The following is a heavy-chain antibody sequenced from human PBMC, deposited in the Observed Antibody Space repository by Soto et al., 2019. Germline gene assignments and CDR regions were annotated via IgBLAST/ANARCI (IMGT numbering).Heavy chain of an antibody. CDR1: GDSVSSNSAA. J-gene: IGHJ6*03. CDR2: TYYRSRWYN. V-gene: IGHV6-1*01. D-gene: IGHD1-7*01. Sequence: SQTLSLTCVISGDSVSSNSAAWNWIRLSPSRGLEWLARTYYRSRWYNDYAVSGRSRITVNPDTSKNQFSLQLTSVTPEDTAVYYCAGTTSHQWYYMDVWGKGTTVTVSS. CDR3: AGTTSHQWYYMDV.